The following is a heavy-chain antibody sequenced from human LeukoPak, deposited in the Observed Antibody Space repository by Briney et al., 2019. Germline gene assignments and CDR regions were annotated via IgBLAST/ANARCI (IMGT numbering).Heavy chain of an antibody. Sequence: GGSLRLSCAASGFTFSSYAMSWVRQAPGKGLEWVSAISGSGGSTYYADSVKGRFTISRDNPKNTLYLQMNSLRAEDTAVYYCAKGEMATSDFDYWGQGTLVTVSS. V-gene: IGHV3-23*01. CDR3: AKGEMATSDFDY. D-gene: IGHD5-24*01. CDR1: GFTFSSYA. J-gene: IGHJ4*02. CDR2: ISGSGGST.